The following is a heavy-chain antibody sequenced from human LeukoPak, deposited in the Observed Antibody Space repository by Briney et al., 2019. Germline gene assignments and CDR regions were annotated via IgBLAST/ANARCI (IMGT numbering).Heavy chain of an antibody. CDR2: ISSSGSTI. CDR3: ARVGPAYSSGWSAFDY. CDR1: GFTFSDYY. J-gene: IGHJ4*02. V-gene: IGHV3-11*01. D-gene: IGHD6-19*01. Sequence: PGGSLRLSCAASGFTFSDYYMSWIRQAPGKGLEWVSYISSSGSTIYFADSVKGRFTISRDNAKNSPYLQMNSLRAEDTAVYCCARVGPAYSSGWSAFDYWGQGTLVTVSS.